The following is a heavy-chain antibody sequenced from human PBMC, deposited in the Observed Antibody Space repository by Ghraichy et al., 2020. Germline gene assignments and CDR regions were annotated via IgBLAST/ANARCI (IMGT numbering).Heavy chain of an antibody. J-gene: IGHJ4*02. CDR2: IYYSGST. D-gene: IGHD4-17*01. CDR3: ARGLRDDYGDYGLDY. CDR1: GGSISSYY. V-gene: IGHV4-59*01. Sequence: SQTLSLTCTVSGGSISSYYWSWIRQPPGKGLEWIGYIYYSGSTNYNPSLKSRVTISVDTSKNQFSLKLSSVTAADTAVYYCARGLRDDYGDYGLDYWGQGTLVTVSS.